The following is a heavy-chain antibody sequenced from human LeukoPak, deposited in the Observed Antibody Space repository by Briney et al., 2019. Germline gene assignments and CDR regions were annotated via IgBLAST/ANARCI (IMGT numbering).Heavy chain of an antibody. CDR3: ARDSSSSRFDP. D-gene: IGHD6-6*01. Sequence: ASVKASCKASRFTFTTYFMHWVRQAPGQGLEWMGKINPSGGSTSYAQKFQGRVTMTRDTSTSTVYMELSSLRSEDTAVYYCARDSSSSRFDPWGQGTLVTVSS. V-gene: IGHV1-46*01. J-gene: IGHJ5*02. CDR2: INPSGGST. CDR1: RFTFTTYF.